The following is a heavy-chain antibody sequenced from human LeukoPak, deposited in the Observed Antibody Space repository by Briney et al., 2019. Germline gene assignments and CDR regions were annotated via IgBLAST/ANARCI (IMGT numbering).Heavy chain of an antibody. CDR1: GVSISSSTYY. J-gene: IGHJ3*02. V-gene: IGHV4-39*01. CDR3: ARHDSSGPYNAFDI. CDR2: IYYRGST. Sequence: SETLSLTCTVPGVSISSSTYYWGWIRQPPGKGLEWIGSIYYRGSTYYNPSLKSRVTISADTSKNQFSLKLRSVTAADTAVYYCARHDSSGPYNAFDIWGQGTMVTVSS. D-gene: IGHD3-22*01.